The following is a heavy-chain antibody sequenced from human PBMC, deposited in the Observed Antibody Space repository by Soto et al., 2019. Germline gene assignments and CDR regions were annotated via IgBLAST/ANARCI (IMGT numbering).Heavy chain of an antibody. CDR3: VSTINGYFDY. J-gene: IGHJ4*02. V-gene: IGHV5-51*03. CDR1: GYSFVTHW. Sequence: GESLKISCKGSGYSFVTHWIGWVRQMPGKGLEWMGIIYPGDSETKYSPSFQGQVTISADKSISTAYLQWSSLKASDTALYFCVSTINGYFDYWRQRTLVTVSS. D-gene: IGHD1-20*01. CDR2: IYPGDSET.